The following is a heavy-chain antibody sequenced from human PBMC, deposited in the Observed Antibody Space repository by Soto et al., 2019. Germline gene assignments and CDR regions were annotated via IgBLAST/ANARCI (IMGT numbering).Heavy chain of an antibody. D-gene: IGHD2-2*01. CDR3: AREGYQVISDGMDV. CDR2: INPETGGT. V-gene: IGHV1-2*02. J-gene: IGHJ6*02. Sequence: QVQLVQSGADVKTPGASVRVSCKASGYTFTGYYVHWVRAAPGQGLEWMGWINPETGGTSYAQKFQGRVTLSRDTSINTAYLELSRLRFDDAAVYFCAREGYQVISDGMDVWGQGTTVTVSS. CDR1: GYTFTGYY.